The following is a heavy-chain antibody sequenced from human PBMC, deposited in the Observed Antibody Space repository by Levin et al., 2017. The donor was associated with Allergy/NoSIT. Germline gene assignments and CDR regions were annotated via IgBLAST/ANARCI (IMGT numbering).Heavy chain of an antibody. J-gene: IGHJ4*02. Sequence: GESLKISCAASGFTFSNYWMSWVRQAPGKGLEWVANIKQDGSDKQYVDSVKGRFTISRDNAKNSLFLQMNSLRDEDTALYYCASLTRSSSWCNWGQGTLVTVSS. V-gene: IGHV3-7*01. D-gene: IGHD6-13*01. CDR2: IKQDGSDK. CDR3: ASLTRSSSWCN. CDR1: GFTFSNYW.